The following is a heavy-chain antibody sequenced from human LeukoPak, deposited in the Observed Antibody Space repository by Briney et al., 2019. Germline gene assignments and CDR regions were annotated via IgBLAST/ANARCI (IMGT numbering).Heavy chain of an antibody. J-gene: IGHJ6*02. CDR2: IGTAGDT. D-gene: IGHD1-26*01. CDR1: GFTFSSYD. Sequence: GGSLRLSCAASGFTFSSYDMHWVRQATGKGLEWVSAIGTAGDTYYPGSVKGRFTISRENAKNSLYLQMNSLRAGDTAVYYCARATRTLYSGSYYYYYGMDVWGQGTTVTVSS. CDR3: ARATRTLYSGSYYYYYGMDV. V-gene: IGHV3-13*01.